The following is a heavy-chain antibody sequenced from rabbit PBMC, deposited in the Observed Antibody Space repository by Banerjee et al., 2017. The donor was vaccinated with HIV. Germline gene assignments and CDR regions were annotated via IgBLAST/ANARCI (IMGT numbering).Heavy chain of an antibody. CDR2: IDPVFGST. D-gene: IGHD6-1*01. CDR1: GFDFSSYG. J-gene: IGHJ4*01. V-gene: IGHV1S39*01. CDR3: AREDVGYIYGLNL. Sequence: QEQLVESGGGLVQPGGSLKLSCKASGFDFSSYGVSWVRQAPGKGLEWIGYIDPVFGSTYYASWAKGRFTISKTSSTTVTLQMTSLTVADTATYFCAREDVGYIYGLNLWGQGTLVTVS.